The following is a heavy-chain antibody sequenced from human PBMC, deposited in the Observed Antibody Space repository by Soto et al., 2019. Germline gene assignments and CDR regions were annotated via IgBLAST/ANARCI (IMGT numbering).Heavy chain of an antibody. CDR3: ARRFKQLALIDY. Sequence: GESLKISCKGSGYRFTSYWISWVRQMPGKGLEWMGRIDPSDSYTNYSPSFQGHVTISADKSISTAYLQWSSLKASDTAMYYCARRFKQLALIDYWGQGTLVTVSS. CDR2: IDPSDSYT. J-gene: IGHJ4*02. V-gene: IGHV5-10-1*01. CDR1: GYRFTSYW. D-gene: IGHD6-13*01.